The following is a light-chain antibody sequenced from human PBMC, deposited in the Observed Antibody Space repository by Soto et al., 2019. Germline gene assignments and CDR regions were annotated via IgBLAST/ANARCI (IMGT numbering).Light chain of an antibody. CDR1: QSISSY. J-gene: IGKJ1*01. V-gene: IGKV1-39*01. CDR3: QQYGSSPPTWT. Sequence: DIQMTQSPSSLSASVGDRVTITCRASQSISSYLNWYQQKPGKAPKLLIYAASSLQSGVPSRFSGSGSGTDFTLTISRLEPEDFAVYYCQQYGSSPPTWTFGQGTKVDIK. CDR2: AAS.